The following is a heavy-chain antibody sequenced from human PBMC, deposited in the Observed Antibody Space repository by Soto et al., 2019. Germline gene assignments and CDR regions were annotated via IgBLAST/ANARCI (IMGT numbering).Heavy chain of an antibody. V-gene: IGHV1-3*01. J-gene: IGHJ6*02. CDR1: GYTFTTYA. D-gene: IGHD3-3*01. CDR3: ARAGPVGQFLEWPIRGHYYGMDV. Sequence: GASVKVSCKASGYTFTTYAIHWVRQAPGQRLEWLGWINAATIDTKYSQTFQGRITITRDTSANTAYMELSSLTSEDTAVCYCARAGPVGQFLEWPIRGHYYGMDVWGQGTAVTVSS. CDR2: INAATIDT.